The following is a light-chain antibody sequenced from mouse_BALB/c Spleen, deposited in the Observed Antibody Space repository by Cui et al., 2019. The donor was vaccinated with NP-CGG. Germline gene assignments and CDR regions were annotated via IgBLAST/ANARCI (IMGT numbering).Light chain of an antibody. V-gene: IGLV1*01. CDR1: TGAVTTSNY. J-gene: IGLJ1*01. CDR3: ALWYSNHWV. CDR2: GTN. Sequence: QAVVTHESVLTTSPGERLTLTCRSSTGAVTTSNYANWVQEKPNHLFTGLMGGTNNRAPGVPARFSGSLIGDKAARTITGAQTDDEAIYFCALWYSNHWVFGGGTKLTVL.